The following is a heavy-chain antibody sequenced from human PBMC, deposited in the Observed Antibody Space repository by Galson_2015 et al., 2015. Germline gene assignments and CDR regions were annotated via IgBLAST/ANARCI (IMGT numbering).Heavy chain of an antibody. CDR3: AREDCSSTSCQGVAFDI. Sequence: SLRLSCAASGFTFSSYAMHWVRQAPGKGLEWVAVISYDGSNKYYADSVKGRFTISRDNSKNTLYLQMNSLRAEDTAVYYCAREDCSSTSCQGVAFDIWGQGTMVTVSS. V-gene: IGHV3-30-3*01. CDR1: GFTFSSYA. CDR2: ISYDGSNK. D-gene: IGHD2-2*01. J-gene: IGHJ3*02.